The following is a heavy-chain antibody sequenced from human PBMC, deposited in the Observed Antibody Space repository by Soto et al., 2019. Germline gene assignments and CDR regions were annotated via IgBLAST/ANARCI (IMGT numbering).Heavy chain of an antibody. CDR1: GGTFSSYA. Sequence: QVQLVQSGAEVKKPGSSVKVSCKASGGTFSSYAISWVRQAPGQGLEWMGGIIPIFGTANYAQKFQGRVTITADESTSTVYMELSSLRSEDTAVYYCARVDIVVVVAATPGNYYGMDVWGQGTTVTVSS. D-gene: IGHD2-15*01. CDR3: ARVDIVVVVAATPGNYYGMDV. J-gene: IGHJ6*02. V-gene: IGHV1-69*12. CDR2: IIPIFGTA.